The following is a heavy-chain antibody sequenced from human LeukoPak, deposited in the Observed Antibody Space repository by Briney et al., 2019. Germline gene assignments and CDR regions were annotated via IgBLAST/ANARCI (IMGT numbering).Heavy chain of an antibody. J-gene: IGHJ3*02. Sequence: SVKVSCKASGYTFNSYGVNWVRQAPGQGLEWMGRIIPILGIANYAQKFQGRVTITADKSTSTAYMELSSLRSEDTAVYYCASVAYSSGWYNAFDIWGQGTMVTVSS. CDR1: GYTFNSYG. D-gene: IGHD6-19*01. CDR3: ASVAYSSGWYNAFDI. V-gene: IGHV1-69*04. CDR2: IIPILGIA.